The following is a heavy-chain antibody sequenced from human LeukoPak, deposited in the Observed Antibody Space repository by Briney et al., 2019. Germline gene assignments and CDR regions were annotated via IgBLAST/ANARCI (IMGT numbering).Heavy chain of an antibody. V-gene: IGHV3-9*01. D-gene: IGHD6-19*01. CDR3: AKGASIAVAGTLDY. J-gene: IGHJ4*02. CDR1: GFTFDDYA. Sequence: GGSLRLSCAVSGFTFDDYAMHWVRQAPGKGLVWVSGISWNSGSIDYADSVKGRFTISRDNAKNSLYLQMNSLRAEDTALYYCAKGASIAVAGTLDYWGQGTLVTVSS. CDR2: ISWNSGSI.